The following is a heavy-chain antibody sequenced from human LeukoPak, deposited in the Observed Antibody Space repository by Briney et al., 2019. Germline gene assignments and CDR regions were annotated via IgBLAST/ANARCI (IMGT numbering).Heavy chain of an antibody. CDR2: INVGGTT. CDR3: AKDLTVTTLGYFQH. CDR1: GFTFSSYA. Sequence: GGSLRLSCAASGFTFSSYAINWVRQAPGKGLEWVSAINVGGTTYYADSVKGRFTISRDNSKNTLYLQVNSLRVEDTAVYYCAKDLTVTTLGYFQHWGQGALVTVSS. V-gene: IGHV3-23*01. D-gene: IGHD4-17*01. J-gene: IGHJ1*01.